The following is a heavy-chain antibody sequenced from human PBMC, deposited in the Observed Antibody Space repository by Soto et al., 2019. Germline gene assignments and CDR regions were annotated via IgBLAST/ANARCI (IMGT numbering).Heavy chain of an antibody. CDR1: GGTFSSYT. CDR3: AADVGGYIYGLARH. D-gene: IGHD4-17*01. V-gene: IGHV1-69*02. CDR2: IIPILGIA. Sequence: XVKVSCKASGGTFSSYTISWVRHAPGQGLEWMGRIIPILGIANYAQMLQERIGISRDMSTSTAYMELSSLRTEDTAVYYCAADVGGYIYGLARHWGPGTLVTVSS. J-gene: IGHJ4*02.